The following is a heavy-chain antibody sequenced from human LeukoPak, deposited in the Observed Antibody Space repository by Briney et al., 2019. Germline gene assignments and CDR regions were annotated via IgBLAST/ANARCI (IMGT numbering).Heavy chain of an antibody. J-gene: IGHJ5*02. CDR3: ARKRVGYCSGGSCFHPFDP. CDR2: INHSGST. D-gene: IGHD2-15*01. Sequence: SETLSLTCAVYGGSFSGYYWSWIRQPPGKGLEWIGEINHSGSTNYNPSLKSRVTISVDTSKSQFSLKLSSVTAADTAVYYCARKRVGYCSGGSCFHPFDPWGQGTLVTVSS. V-gene: IGHV4-34*01. CDR1: GGSFSGYY.